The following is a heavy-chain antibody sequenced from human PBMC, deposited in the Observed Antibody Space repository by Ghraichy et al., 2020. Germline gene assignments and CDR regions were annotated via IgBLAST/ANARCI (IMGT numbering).Heavy chain of an antibody. J-gene: IGHJ4*02. CDR1: GGSFSGYY. CDR2: INHSGST. Sequence: SETLSLTCAVYGGSFSGYYWSWIRQPPGKGLEWIGEINHSGSTNYNPSLKSRVTISVDTSKNQFSLKLSSVTAADTAVYYCARMRYYDFWSGYYAHFDYWGQGTLVTVSS. V-gene: IGHV4-34*01. CDR3: ARMRYYDFWSGYYAHFDY. D-gene: IGHD3-3*01.